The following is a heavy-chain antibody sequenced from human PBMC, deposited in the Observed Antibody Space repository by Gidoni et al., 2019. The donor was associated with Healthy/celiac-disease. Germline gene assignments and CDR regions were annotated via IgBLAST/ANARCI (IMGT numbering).Heavy chain of an antibody. J-gene: IGHJ4*02. V-gene: IGHV3-49*05. CDR1: GFTFGDYA. CDR2: IRSKAYGGTT. D-gene: IGHD6-19*01. Sequence: EVQRVESGGGLVKPGRSLSLSCTASGFTFGDYAMRWFRQAPGKGLEWVGFIRSKAYGGTTEYAASVKGRFTISRDDSKSIAYLQMNSLKTEDTAVYYCTTGERSGWGDYWGQGTLVTVSS. CDR3: TTGERSGWGDY.